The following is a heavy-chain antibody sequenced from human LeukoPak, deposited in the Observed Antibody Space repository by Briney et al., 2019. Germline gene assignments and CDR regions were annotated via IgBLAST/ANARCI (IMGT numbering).Heavy chain of an antibody. CDR1: GYRFTNYW. Sequence: GESLKISCKGSGYRFTNYWIGWVRQMPGKGLEWMGIIYPGDSDTRYSPSFQGQVTISADKSISTAYLQWSSLKASDTAMYYCARRWLNYYFDYWGQGTLVTVSS. CDR3: ARRWLNYYFDY. CDR2: IYPGDSDT. V-gene: IGHV5-51*01. J-gene: IGHJ4*02. D-gene: IGHD5-12*01.